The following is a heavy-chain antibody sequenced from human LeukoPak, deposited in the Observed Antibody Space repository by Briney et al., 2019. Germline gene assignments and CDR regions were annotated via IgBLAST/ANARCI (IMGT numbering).Heavy chain of an antibody. CDR2: INHSGST. D-gene: IGHD2-15*01. V-gene: IGHV4-34*01. J-gene: IGHJ5*02. CDR3: AREYCSDVSCHDNWFDP. Sequence: PSETLSLTCAVYDGSFSSYYWTWIRQSPGKGLEWIGEINHSGSTNFNPSLRSRVTISLDTSKNQFSLRLSSVTAADTAVYHCAREYCSDVSCHDNWFDPWGQGTLVIVSS. CDR1: DGSFSSYY.